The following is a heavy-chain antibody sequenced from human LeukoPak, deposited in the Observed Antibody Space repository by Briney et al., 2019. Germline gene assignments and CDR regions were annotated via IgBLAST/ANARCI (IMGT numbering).Heavy chain of an antibody. CDR2: IIPIFGTA. V-gene: IGHV1-69*13. J-gene: IGHJ6*02. CDR1: GGTFSSYA. Sequence: RWASVKVSCKASGGTFSSYAISWVRQAPGQGLEWMGGIIPIFGTANYAQKFQGRVTITADESTSTAYMELSSLRSEDTAVYYCARDILHYYGSGGPMDVWGQGTTVTVSS. CDR3: ARDILHYYGSGGPMDV. D-gene: IGHD3-10*01.